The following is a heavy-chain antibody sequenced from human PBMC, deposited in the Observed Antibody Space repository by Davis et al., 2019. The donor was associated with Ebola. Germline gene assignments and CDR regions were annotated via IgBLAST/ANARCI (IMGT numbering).Heavy chain of an antibody. V-gene: IGHV3-30*18. CDR2: ISYDGSNK. CDR1: GFTFSSYG. J-gene: IGHJ4*02. Sequence: LGGSLRLSCAASGFTFSSYGMHWVRQAPGKGLEWVAVISYDGSNKYYADSVKGRFTISRDNSKNTLYLQMNSLRAEDTAVYYCAKDYFDYWGQGTLVTVSS. CDR3: AKDYFDY.